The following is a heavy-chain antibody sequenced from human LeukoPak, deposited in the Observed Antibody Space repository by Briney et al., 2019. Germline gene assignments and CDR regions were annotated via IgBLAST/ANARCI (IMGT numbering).Heavy chain of an antibody. D-gene: IGHD2-15*01. CDR2: INPSGGST. V-gene: IGHV1-46*01. CDR1: GYTFTNYY. Sequence: ASVKVSCKASGYTFTNYYIHWVRQAPGQGLEWTGIINPSGGSTSYAQKFQGRVTMTRDTSTSTVYMELSSLRSEDTAVYYCARSFVVVVAATLNYGMDVWGQGTTVTVSS. CDR3: ARSFVVVVAATLNYGMDV. J-gene: IGHJ6*02.